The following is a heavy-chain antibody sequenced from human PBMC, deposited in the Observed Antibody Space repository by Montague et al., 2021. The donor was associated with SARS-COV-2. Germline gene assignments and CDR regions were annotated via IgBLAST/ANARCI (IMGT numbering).Heavy chain of an antibody. CDR3: ARQLRVRRTWQVGDYNHYGMDV. Sequence: SETLSLTCTVSGGSIGNYHWNWIRQPPGKGLEWIAYIYYSGSTNYNPSLQSRVTISVDTSRNQFSLRLTSVTAADTAVYYCARQLRVRRTWQVGDYNHYGMDVWGQGTTVSASS. D-gene: IGHD3-10*01. CDR2: IYYSGST. J-gene: IGHJ6*02. CDR1: GGSIGNYH. V-gene: IGHV4-59*08.